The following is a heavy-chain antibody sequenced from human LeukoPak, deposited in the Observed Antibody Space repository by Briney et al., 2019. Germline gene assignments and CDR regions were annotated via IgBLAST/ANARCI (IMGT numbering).Heavy chain of an antibody. J-gene: IGHJ5*02. CDR3: ASSYCSGGGCYSDRFDP. CDR1: GGSFSGYY. Sequence: SETLSLTCAVYGGSFSGYYWNWIRRPPGKGLEWIGEISHSGSTNYNPSLKSRVTISVDTSKNQFSLKLSSVTAADTAVYYCASSYCSGGGCYSDRFDPWGQGTLVTVSS. CDR2: ISHSGST. V-gene: IGHV4-34*01. D-gene: IGHD2-15*01.